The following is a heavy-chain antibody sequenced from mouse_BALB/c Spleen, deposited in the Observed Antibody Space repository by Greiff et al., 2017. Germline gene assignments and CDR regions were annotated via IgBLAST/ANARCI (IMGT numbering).Heavy chain of an antibody. CDR1: GFTFSNYW. J-gene: IGHJ4*01. V-gene: IGHV6-6*02. CDR2: IRLKSNNYAT. CDR3: TRRGNRYYYAMDY. Sequence: EVKLVESGGGLVQPGGSMKLSCVASGFTFSNYWMNWVRQSPEKGLEWVAEIRLKSNNYATHYAESVKGRFTISRDDSKSSVYLQMNNLRAEDTGIYYCTRRGNRYYYAMDYWGQGTSVTVSS. D-gene: IGHD2-1*01.